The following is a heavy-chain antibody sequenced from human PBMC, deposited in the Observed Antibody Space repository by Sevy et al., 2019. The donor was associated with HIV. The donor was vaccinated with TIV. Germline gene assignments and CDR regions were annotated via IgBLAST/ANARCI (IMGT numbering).Heavy chain of an antibody. V-gene: IGHV4-59*01. D-gene: IGHD1-1*01. Sequence: SETLSLTCSVSGGSISSYFWTWVRQSPGKGLEWIGNIYFTGNTDYSPSLKSRVSLSLDTSKSQFYLTLNSVTAADTAVYYCARDSTTRPRVLDYWGQGTLVTVSS. CDR3: ARDSTTRPRVLDY. CDR2: IYFTGNT. CDR1: GGSISSYF. J-gene: IGHJ4*02.